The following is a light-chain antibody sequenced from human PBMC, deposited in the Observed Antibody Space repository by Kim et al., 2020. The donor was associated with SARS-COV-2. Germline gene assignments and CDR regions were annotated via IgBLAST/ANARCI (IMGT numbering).Light chain of an antibody. CDR1: SSDVGGYNY. CDR2: DVS. J-gene: IGLJ2*01. Sequence: QSALTQPASVSGSPGQSITISCTGTSSDVGGYNYVSWYQQHPGKAPKLMIYDVSKRPSGVSNRFSCSKSGNTASLTISGLQAEDEADYYCSSYTSSSTFLVVFGGGTQLTVL. CDR3: SSYTSSSTFLVV. V-gene: IGLV2-14*01.